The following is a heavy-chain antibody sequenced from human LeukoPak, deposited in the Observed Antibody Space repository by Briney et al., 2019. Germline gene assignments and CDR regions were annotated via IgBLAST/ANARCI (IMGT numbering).Heavy chain of an antibody. J-gene: IGHJ4*02. CDR3: ARGDDSSSWITRKKGGFDY. D-gene: IGHD6-13*01. CDR2: INHSGST. Sequence: SETLSLTCAVYGGSFSGYYWSWIRQPPGKGLEWIGEINHSGSTNYNPSLKSRVTISVDTSKNQFSLKLISVTAADTAVYYCARGDDSSSWITRKKGGFDYWGQGTLVTVSS. CDR1: GGSFSGYY. V-gene: IGHV4-34*01.